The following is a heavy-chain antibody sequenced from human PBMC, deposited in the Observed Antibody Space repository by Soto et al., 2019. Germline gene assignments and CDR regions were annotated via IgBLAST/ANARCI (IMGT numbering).Heavy chain of an antibody. CDR1: GFPFSRYA. CDR2: ISGSVGST. V-gene: IGHV3-23*01. CDR3: ASHFTIFGVVIIGSWFDP. J-gene: IGHJ5*02. D-gene: IGHD3-3*01. Sequence: PGGSLRLSRAASGFPFSRYAMSWSPPPQGKGLEWVSAISGSVGSTYYAGSVKGRFTISRDNSKSTRYLQRNSLRAEDTAVYYCASHFTIFGVVIIGSWFDPWGQGTLVTVSS.